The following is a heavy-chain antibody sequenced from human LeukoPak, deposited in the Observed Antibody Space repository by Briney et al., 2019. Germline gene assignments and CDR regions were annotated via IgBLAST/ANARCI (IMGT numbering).Heavy chain of an antibody. D-gene: IGHD3-10*01. Sequence: GGSLRLSCVVSGFTFSSYSMSWVRQAPGKGLEWVSGISWNSGSTGYADSVKGRFSISRDNAKNSLYLQMNSLRAEDTALYYCAKGIGGSPTAPFDYWGQGTLVTVSS. CDR3: AKGIGGSPTAPFDY. J-gene: IGHJ4*02. V-gene: IGHV3-9*01. CDR2: ISWNSGST. CDR1: GFTFSSYS.